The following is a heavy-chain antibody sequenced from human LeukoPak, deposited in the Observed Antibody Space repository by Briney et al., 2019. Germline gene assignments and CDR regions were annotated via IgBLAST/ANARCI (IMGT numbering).Heavy chain of an antibody. Sequence: SETLSLTCAVSGVSISGSGHYWGWIRQPPGKGLEWIGNIYHSGSTYYNASLQSRVTISIDTSKNQFSLKLSSVTAADTAVYYCARGGYYGLGNDFRFDPWGQGTLVTVSS. D-gene: IGHD3-10*01. CDR3: ARGGYYGLGNDFRFDP. CDR2: IYHSGST. CDR1: GVSISGSGHY. V-gene: IGHV4-39*07. J-gene: IGHJ5*02.